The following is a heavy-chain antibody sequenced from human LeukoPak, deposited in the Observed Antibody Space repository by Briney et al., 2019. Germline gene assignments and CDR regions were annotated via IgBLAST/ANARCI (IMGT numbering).Heavy chain of an antibody. J-gene: IGHJ4*02. V-gene: IGHV4-34*01. Sequence: PSETLSLTCAVYGGSFSGYYWSWFRQPPGKGLEGIGEINHSGNTNYKPSLKSRVTISADTSKNQFSLKVTSVTAADTAVYYCARGDSNYYGSGSYQAPFDYWGQGTLVAVSS. CDR3: ARGDSNYYGSGSYQAPFDY. D-gene: IGHD3-10*01. CDR2: INHSGNT. CDR1: GGSFSGYY.